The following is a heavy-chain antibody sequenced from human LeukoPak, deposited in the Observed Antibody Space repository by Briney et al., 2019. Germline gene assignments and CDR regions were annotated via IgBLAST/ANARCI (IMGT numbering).Heavy chain of an antibody. CDR3: VRQPPEGYFDY. Sequence: GESLKISCKGSGYSFTSYWIGWVRQMPGKGLEWMGIIYPGDSDTRYSPSFQGQVTISADKSLSTAYLQWSSLKASDIAMYYCVRQPPEGYFDYWGQGTLVTVSS. CDR1: GYSFTSYW. CDR2: IYPGDSDT. J-gene: IGHJ4*02. V-gene: IGHV5-51*01.